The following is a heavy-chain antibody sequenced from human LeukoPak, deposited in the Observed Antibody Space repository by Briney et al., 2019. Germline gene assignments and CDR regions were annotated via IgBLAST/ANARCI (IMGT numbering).Heavy chain of an antibody. J-gene: IGHJ4*02. CDR2: MNPNSGNT. V-gene: IGHV1-8*01. Sequence: ASVKVSCKASGYTFTRYDINWVRQATGQGLEWMGWMNPNSGNTGYAQKFQGRVTITRNTSISTAYMELSSLRSEDTAVYYCARGRRIELWFFDYWGQGTLVTVSP. CDR3: ARGRRIELWFFDY. CDR1: GYTFTRYD. D-gene: IGHD5-18*01.